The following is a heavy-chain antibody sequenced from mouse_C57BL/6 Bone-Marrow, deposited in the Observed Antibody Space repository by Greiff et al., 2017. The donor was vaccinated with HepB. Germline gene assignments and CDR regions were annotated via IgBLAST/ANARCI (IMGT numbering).Heavy chain of an antibody. CDR1: GYSFTDYN. V-gene: IGHV1-39*01. CDR2: INPNYGTT. Sequence: VHVKQSGPELVKPGASVKISCKASGYSFTDYNMNWVKQSNGKSLEWIGEINPNYGTTSYNQKFKGKATLTVDQSSSTAYMQLNSLTSEDSAVYYCASYYYGVYWGQGTTLTVSS. CDR3: ASYYYGVY. J-gene: IGHJ2*01.